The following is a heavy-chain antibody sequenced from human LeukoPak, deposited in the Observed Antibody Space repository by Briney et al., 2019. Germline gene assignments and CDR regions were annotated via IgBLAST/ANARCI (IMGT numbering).Heavy chain of an antibody. D-gene: IGHD2-8*02. Sequence: GESLKISCKGSGYNFPNDWIGWVRQMPGKGLEWMGIIYPDDFDTRCSPSFQGQVTISADKSISTAYLLWNSLKASDTAIYYCGRGGHCTGGPCYSYFQDWGQGTLVTVSS. CDR1: GYNFPNDW. CDR3: GRGGHCTGGPCYSYFQD. J-gene: IGHJ1*01. CDR2: IYPDDFDT. V-gene: IGHV5-51*01.